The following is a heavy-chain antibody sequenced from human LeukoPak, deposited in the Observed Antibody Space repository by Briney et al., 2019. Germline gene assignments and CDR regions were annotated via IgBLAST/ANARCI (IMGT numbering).Heavy chain of an antibody. J-gene: IGHJ6*02. CDR3: ARGGWAPEDRNDFWSGYFVGDGMDV. Sequence: PGGSLRLSCAAPGFTFSSYWMHWVRQAPGKGLVWVSRINSDGSSTSYADSVKGRFTISRDNAKNTLYLQMNSLRAEDTAVYYCARGGWAPEDRNDFWSGYFVGDGMDVWGQGTTVTVSS. V-gene: IGHV3-74*01. D-gene: IGHD3-3*01. CDR1: GFTFSSYW. CDR2: INSDGSST.